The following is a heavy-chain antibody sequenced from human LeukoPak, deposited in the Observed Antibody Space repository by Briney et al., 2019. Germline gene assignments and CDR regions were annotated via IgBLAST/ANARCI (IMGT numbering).Heavy chain of an antibody. CDR3: AKTKGRGYSGYGTPTPYNWFDP. J-gene: IGHJ5*02. Sequence: ASVKVSCKASGGTFSSYAISWVRQAPGQGLEWMGRIIPILGIANYAQKFQSRVTITADKSTSTAYMELSSLRSEDTAVYYCAKTKGRGYSGYGTPTPYNWFDPWGQGTLVTVSS. V-gene: IGHV1-69*04. CDR2: IIPILGIA. CDR1: GGTFSSYA. D-gene: IGHD5-12*01.